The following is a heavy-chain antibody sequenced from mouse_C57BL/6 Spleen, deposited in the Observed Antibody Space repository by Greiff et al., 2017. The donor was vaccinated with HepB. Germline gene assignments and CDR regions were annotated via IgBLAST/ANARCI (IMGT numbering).Heavy chain of an antibody. CDR2: IHPNSGST. D-gene: IGHD2-4*01. CDR3: ARSRVYHDYDEGFDY. Sequence: QVQLQQPGAELVKPGASVKLSCKASGYTFTSYWMHWVKQRPGQGLEWIGMIHPNSGSTNYNEKFKSKATLTVDKSSSTAYMQLSSLTSEDSAVYYCARSRVYHDYDEGFDYWGQGTTLTVSS. CDR1: GYTFTSYW. V-gene: IGHV1-64*01. J-gene: IGHJ2*01.